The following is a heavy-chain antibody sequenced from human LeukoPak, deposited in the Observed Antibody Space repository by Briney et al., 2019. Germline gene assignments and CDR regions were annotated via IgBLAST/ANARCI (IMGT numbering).Heavy chain of an antibody. J-gene: IGHJ4*02. Sequence: GASVKVSCKASGYTFTGYNMYWVRQAPGQGLEWRGRINPNSGGANYAQKFQGRVTMTRDTSTSTAYMELSSLTSDDTAVYFCARGAGTSWFDYWGQGTLVTVSS. D-gene: IGHD6-13*01. CDR1: GYTFTGYN. CDR2: INPNSGGA. CDR3: ARGAGTSWFDY. V-gene: IGHV1-2*02.